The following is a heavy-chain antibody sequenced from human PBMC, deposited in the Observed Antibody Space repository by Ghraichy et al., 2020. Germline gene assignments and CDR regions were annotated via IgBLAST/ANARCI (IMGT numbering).Heavy chain of an antibody. J-gene: IGHJ6*02. CDR1: GFTFSSYW. Sequence: LSLTCAASGFTFSSYWMSWVRQAPGKGLEWVANIKQDGSEKYYVDSVKGRFTISRDNAKNSLYLQMNSLRAEDTAVYYCARDCMGWFGYYYYGMDVWGQGTTVTVSS. CDR2: IKQDGSEK. D-gene: IGHD2-8*01. CDR3: ARDCMGWFGYYYYGMDV. V-gene: IGHV3-7*01.